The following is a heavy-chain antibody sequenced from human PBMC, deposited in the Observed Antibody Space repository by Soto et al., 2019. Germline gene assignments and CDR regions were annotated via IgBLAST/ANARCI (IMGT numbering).Heavy chain of an antibody. CDR2: ISGSGGST. V-gene: IGHV3-23*01. CDR3: ARARGIAVAESGY. Sequence: EVQLLESGGGLVQPGGSLRLSCAASGFTFSSYAMSWVGQAPGKGLEWVSAISGSGGSTYYADSVKGRFTISRDNSKNTLYLQMNRLRAEDTAVYYCARARGIAVAESGYWGQGTLVTVSS. D-gene: IGHD6-19*01. J-gene: IGHJ4*02. CDR1: GFTFSSYA.